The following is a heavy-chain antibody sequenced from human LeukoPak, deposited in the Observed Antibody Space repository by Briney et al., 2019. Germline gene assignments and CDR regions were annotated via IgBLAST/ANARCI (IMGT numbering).Heavy chain of an antibody. V-gene: IGHV4-59*01. CDR1: GGSINGYY. J-gene: IGHJ5*02. CDR3: ARDHSSTSGGWFDP. Sequence: SETLSLTCTVSGGSINGYYWSWIRQPPGKGLEWIGYIYYTGSINYNPSLKSRVTISVDTSKNHFSLKLSSVTAADTAVYYCARDHSSTSGGWFDPWGQGILVTVSP. D-gene: IGHD6-13*01. CDR2: IYYTGSI.